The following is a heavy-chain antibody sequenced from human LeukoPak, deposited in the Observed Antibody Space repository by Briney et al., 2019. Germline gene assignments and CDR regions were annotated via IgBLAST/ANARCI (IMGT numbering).Heavy chain of an antibody. CDR1: GVSFSGYY. J-gene: IGHJ5*02. CDR2: INHSGST. V-gene: IGHV4-34*01. CDR3: ARGVWFDP. Sequence: PSETLSLTCAAYGVSFSGYYWSWIRQPPGKGLEWIGEINHSGSTNYNPSLKSRVTISVDTSKNQFSLKLSSVTAADTAVYYCARGVWFDPWGQGTLVTVSS.